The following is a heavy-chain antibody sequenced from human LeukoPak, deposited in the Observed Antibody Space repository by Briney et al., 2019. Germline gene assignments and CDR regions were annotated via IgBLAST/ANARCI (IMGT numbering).Heavy chain of an antibody. CDR2: IIPIFGTA. D-gene: IGHD3-22*01. CDR3: ARQGGGYYDSSGYYGNWFDP. V-gene: IGHV1-69*05. CDR1: GGTFSSYA. Sequence: GASVKVSCKASGGTFSSYAISWVRQAPGQGLEWMGGIIPIFGTANYAQKFQGRVTITTDESTSTAYMELRSLRSDDTGVYYCARQGGGYYDSSGYYGNWFDPWGQGTLVTVSS. J-gene: IGHJ5*02.